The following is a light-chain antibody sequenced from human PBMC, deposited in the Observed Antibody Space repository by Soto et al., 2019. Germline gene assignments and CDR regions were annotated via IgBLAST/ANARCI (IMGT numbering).Light chain of an antibody. V-gene: IGKV1-12*01. CDR1: EDISTW. J-gene: IGKJ1*01. Sequence: DIQMTQSPSSGSASVGDRVTITFRSSEDISTWLAWYQQKPGKAPKLLIYAASSLQSGVPSRFSGSGSGTDFTLTISSLQPEDFATYYCQQYDTRCTFGQGTKVDIK. CDR2: AAS. CDR3: QQYDTRCT.